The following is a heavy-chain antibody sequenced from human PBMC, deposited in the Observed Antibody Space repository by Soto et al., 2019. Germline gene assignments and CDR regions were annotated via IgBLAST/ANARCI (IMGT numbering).Heavy chain of an antibody. D-gene: IGHD2-2*02. J-gene: IGHJ4*02. CDR1: GHSFTTYW. Sequence: PGESLKISCKGSGHSFTTYWIGWVRQMPGKGLEWMGIIYPGDSDTRYSPSFQGQVTISADKSISTAYLQWSSLKASDTAMYYCATGGYCSSTSCYNFFDYWGQGTLVTVSS. CDR2: IYPGDSDT. CDR3: ATGGYCSSTSCYNFFDY. V-gene: IGHV5-51*01.